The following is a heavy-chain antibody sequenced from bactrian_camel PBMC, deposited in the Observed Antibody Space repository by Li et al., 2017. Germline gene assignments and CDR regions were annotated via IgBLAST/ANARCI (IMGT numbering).Heavy chain of an antibody. J-gene: IGHJ7*01. CDR1: LNPDSRYC. CDR2: IVIRDGRT. V-gene: IGHV3S1*01. Sequence: HVQLVESGGGSVQAGGSLRLSCETSLNPDSRYCLGWIRQVPGKEREGLAAIVIRDGRTYTADAVKGRFTISQDNTKNTVFLQMNNLKPEDTAMYYCAAGYWYDRVCLRTYCGGDTLNYRMDFWGEGTQVTVS. D-gene: IGHD1*01.